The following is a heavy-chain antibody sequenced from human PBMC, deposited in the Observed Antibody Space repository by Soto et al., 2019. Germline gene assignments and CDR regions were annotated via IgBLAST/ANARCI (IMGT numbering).Heavy chain of an antibody. CDR2: LYWNEGK. CDR3: AHTLSSSDYVSWYFDL. CDR1: GFSLSTSGVG. Sequence: QITLKESGPTLVKPTQTLTLTCTFSGFSLSTSGVGVGWIRQPPGKALEWLALLYWNEGKSYSPSLKTSLTFTKYTSRKQVFLTKSNMDPVDTSTYYCAHTLSSSDYVSWYFDLWGRGTLVTVSS. D-gene: IGHD3-16*01. V-gene: IGHV2-5*01. J-gene: IGHJ2*01.